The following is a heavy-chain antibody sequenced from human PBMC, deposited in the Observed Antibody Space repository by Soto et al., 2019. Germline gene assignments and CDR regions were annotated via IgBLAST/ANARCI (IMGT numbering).Heavy chain of an antibody. CDR1: GYSFTSYG. D-gene: IGHD1-1*01. Sequence: ASVKVSCKASGYSFTSYGIAWVRQVPGQGAEWMGWISTYNGRTNHAQNVQGRVVMTADTYTNIVYLELRSMRSEDTDMYYCGRCRTDSYAMDVWGQGTTVTVSS. V-gene: IGHV1-18*01. J-gene: IGHJ6*02. CDR2: ISTYNGRT. CDR3: GRCRTDSYAMDV.